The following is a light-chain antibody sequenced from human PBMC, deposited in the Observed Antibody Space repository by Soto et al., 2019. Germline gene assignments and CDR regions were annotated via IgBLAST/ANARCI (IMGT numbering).Light chain of an antibody. CDR2: GTS. V-gene: IGKV3-20*01. Sequence: EIGLTQSPATLSLSPGERATLSCRAGHRFGSSYLAWYQQKPGQAPRLLIYGTSSRATGIPDRFSGSGSETEFTLTISGLEPEDFAVYYCQQYGSSPSTFGQGTKVDIK. CDR3: QQYGSSPST. J-gene: IGKJ1*01. CDR1: HRFGSSY.